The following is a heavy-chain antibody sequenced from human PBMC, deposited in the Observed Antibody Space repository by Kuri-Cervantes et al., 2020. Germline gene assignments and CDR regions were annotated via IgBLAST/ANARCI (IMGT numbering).Heavy chain of an antibody. Sequence: SETLSLTCTVSGYSISSGYYWGWIRQPPGKGLEWIGSIYHSGSTYYNPSLKSRVTISVDTSKNQFSLKLSSVTAADTAVYYCAEHRDYYDSSGYLIGWLDPWGQGTLVTVSS. CDR1: GYSISSGYY. CDR3: AEHRDYYDSSGYLIGWLDP. CDR2: IYHSGST. V-gene: IGHV4-38-2*02. J-gene: IGHJ5*02. D-gene: IGHD3-22*01.